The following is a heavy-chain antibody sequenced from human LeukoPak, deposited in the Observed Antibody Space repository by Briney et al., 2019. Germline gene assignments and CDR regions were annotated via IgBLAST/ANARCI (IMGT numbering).Heavy chain of an antibody. J-gene: IGHJ4*02. CDR2: INPNSGGT. D-gene: IGHD2-21*02. Sequence: GASVKVSCTASGYTFSGYYMHWVRQAPGQGLEWMGWINPNSGGTNYAQKFQGRVTMTRDTSISTAYMELSRLRSDDTAVYYCARAVVTASFDYWGQGTLVTGSS. CDR1: GYTFSGYY. CDR3: ARAVVTASFDY. V-gene: IGHV1-2*02.